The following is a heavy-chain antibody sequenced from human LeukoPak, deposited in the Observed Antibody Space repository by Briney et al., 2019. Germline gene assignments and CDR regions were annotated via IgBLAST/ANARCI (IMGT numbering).Heavy chain of an antibody. CDR1: GGSISSYY. Sequence: SETLSLTCTVSGGSISSYYWSWIRQPAGKGLEWIGRIYTSGSTNYNPSLKSRVTMSVDTSKNQFSLKLSSVTAADTAVYYCGRDDIAAAGTPFDYWGQGTLVTVSS. J-gene: IGHJ4*02. V-gene: IGHV4-4*07. CDR3: GRDDIAAAGTPFDY. D-gene: IGHD6-13*01. CDR2: IYTSGST.